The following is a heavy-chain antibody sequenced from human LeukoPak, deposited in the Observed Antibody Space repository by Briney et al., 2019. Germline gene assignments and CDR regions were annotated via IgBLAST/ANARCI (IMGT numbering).Heavy chain of an antibody. CDR3: ARDNPSIAAAGTTLGWFDP. CDR1: GGSISSGDYY. J-gene: IGHJ5*02. CDR2: IYYSGST. V-gene: IGHV4-30-4*01. D-gene: IGHD6-13*01. Sequence: SQTLSLTCTVSGGSISSGDYYWSWIRQPPGKGLEWIGYIYYSGSTYYNPSLKSRVTISVDTSKNQFSLKLSSVTAADTAVYYCARDNPSIAAAGTTLGWFDPWGQGTLVTVSS.